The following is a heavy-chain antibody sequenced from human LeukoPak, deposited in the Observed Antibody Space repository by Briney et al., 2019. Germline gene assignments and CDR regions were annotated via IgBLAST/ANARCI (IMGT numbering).Heavy chain of an antibody. CDR1: GFTFSSYA. CDR3: ARWVTSPHFGLDV. D-gene: IGHD2-21*02. J-gene: IGHJ6*02. CDR2: ISGSGGST. Sequence: PGGSLRLSCAASGFTFSSYAMSWVRQAPGKGLEWVSAISGSGGSTYYADSVKGRFTISRDNSKNTLYLQMNSLRAEDTAVYYCARWVTSPHFGLDVWGQGTTVTVSS. V-gene: IGHV3-23*01.